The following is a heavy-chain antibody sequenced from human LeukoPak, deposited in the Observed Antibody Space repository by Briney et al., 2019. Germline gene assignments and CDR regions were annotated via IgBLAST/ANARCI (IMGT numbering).Heavy chain of an antibody. CDR3: TRSTNLEAFDI. CDR2: IYYTGTT. Sequence: SETLSLTCTMSGDSTNTYFWSWIRQPPGKGLEWIGYIYYTGTTNYNPSLKSRVTISVDTSKNQFSLRLSSVTTADTAVYYCTRSTNLEAFDIWGQGTMVTVSS. J-gene: IGHJ3*02. CDR1: GDSTNTYF. D-gene: IGHD2-8*01. V-gene: IGHV4-59*01.